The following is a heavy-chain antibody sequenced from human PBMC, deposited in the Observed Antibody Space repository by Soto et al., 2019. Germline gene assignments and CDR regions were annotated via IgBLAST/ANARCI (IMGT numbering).Heavy chain of an antibody. Sequence: GGSLRLSCAASGFTFSSYAMSWVRQAPGKGLEWVSAISGSGGSTYYADSVKGRSTISRDNSKNTLYLQMNSLRAEDTAVYYCAKGLYYDFWSGWGTWFDPWGQGTLVTVSS. CDR2: ISGSGGST. D-gene: IGHD3-3*01. V-gene: IGHV3-23*01. CDR3: AKGLYYDFWSGWGTWFDP. J-gene: IGHJ5*02. CDR1: GFTFSSYA.